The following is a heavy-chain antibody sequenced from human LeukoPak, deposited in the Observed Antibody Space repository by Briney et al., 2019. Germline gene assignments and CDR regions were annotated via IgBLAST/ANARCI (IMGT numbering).Heavy chain of an antibody. CDR2: ISSSGVSA. J-gene: IGHJ6*02. Sequence: GGSLRLSCEASGFTFSNYVVNWVRQAPGKGLEWVSGISSSGVSAFYADSVKGRVTISRDNSQNTVYLQMNSLRAEDSAVYYCAKVSRGDHYYGMDVWGQGTTVTVSS. CDR1: GFTFSNYV. V-gene: IGHV3-23*01. CDR3: AKVSRGDHYYGMDV.